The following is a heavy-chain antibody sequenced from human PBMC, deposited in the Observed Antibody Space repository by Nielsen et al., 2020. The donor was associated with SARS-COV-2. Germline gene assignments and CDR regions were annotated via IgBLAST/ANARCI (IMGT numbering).Heavy chain of an antibody. CDR3: AKDPWQWLAPPDY. Sequence: GSLRLSCAASGFTFSSYGMHWVRQAPGKGLEWVAVISYDGSNKYYADSVKGRFTISRDNSKNTLYLQMNSLRAEDTAVYYCAKDPWQWLAPPDYWGQGTLVTVSS. CDR1: GFTFSSYG. J-gene: IGHJ4*02. V-gene: IGHV3-30*18. CDR2: ISYDGSNK. D-gene: IGHD6-19*01.